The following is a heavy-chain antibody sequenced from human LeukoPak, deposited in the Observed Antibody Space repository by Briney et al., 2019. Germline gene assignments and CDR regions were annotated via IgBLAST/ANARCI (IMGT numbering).Heavy chain of an antibody. CDR2: ISSSRSYI. CDR3: AREHSGGGNYYDSSGYYRSFDY. D-gene: IGHD3-22*01. CDR1: GFTFSSYS. V-gene: IGHV3-21*01. J-gene: IGHJ4*02. Sequence: GGSLRLSCAPSGFTFSSYSMNWVRQAPGKGLKWVSYISSSRSYIYYADSVKGRFTISRDNAKNSLYLQMSSLKVEDTAVYYCAREHSGGGNYYDSSGYYRSFDYWGQGTPVTVSS.